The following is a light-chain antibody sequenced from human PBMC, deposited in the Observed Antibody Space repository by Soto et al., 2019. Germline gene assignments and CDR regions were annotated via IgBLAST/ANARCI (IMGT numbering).Light chain of an antibody. CDR2: DAF. V-gene: IGKV3D-15*02. J-gene: IGKJ4*01. CDR1: QSVSSN. CDR3: QQYGNSPLT. Sequence: EIVMTQSPATLSVSPGERATLSCRASQSVSSNLAWYQQKPGQAPRLLIYDAFNRATGIPARFSGSGSGTDFTLTISRLEPEDFAVYFCQQYGNSPLTFGGGTKVDIK.